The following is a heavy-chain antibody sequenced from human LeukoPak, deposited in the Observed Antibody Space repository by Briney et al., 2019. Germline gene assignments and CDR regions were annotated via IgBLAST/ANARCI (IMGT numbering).Heavy chain of an antibody. D-gene: IGHD3-3*01. V-gene: IGHV3-53*01. CDR3: ARDAGYDFWSGYYGDFGY. Sequence: GGSLRLSCAASGFTVSSNYMSWVRQAPGKGLEWVSVIYSGGSTYYADSVKGRFTISRDNSKNTLYLQMNSLRAEDTAVYYCARDAGYDFWSGYYGDFGYWGQGTLVTVSS. J-gene: IGHJ4*02. CDR1: GFTVSSNY. CDR2: IYSGGST.